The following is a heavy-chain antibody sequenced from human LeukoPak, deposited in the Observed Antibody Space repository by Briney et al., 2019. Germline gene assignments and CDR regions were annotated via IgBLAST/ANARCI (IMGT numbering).Heavy chain of an antibody. CDR2: ISSSGSTI. CDR1: GGSISSSNYY. D-gene: IGHD3-22*01. J-gene: IGHJ4*02. V-gene: IGHV3-11*04. CDR3: AREGSGYYRIFDY. Sequence: LSLTCTVSGGSISSSNYYWGWVRQAPGKGLEWVSYISSSGSTIYYADSVRGRFTISRDNAKNSLYLQMNSLRAEDTAVYYCAREGSGYYRIFDYWGQGTLVTVSS.